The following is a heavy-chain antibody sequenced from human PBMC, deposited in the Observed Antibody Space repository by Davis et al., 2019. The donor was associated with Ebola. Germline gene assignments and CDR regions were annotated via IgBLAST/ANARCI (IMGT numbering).Heavy chain of an antibody. J-gene: IGHJ4*01. V-gene: IGHV3-72*01. CDR1: GFTFSDHY. D-gene: IGHD1-14*01. CDR3: AASAGTVGNFDY. CDR2: TRNKANSYTT. Sequence: PGGSLRLSCAASGFTFSDHYMDWVRQAPGKGLEWVGRTRNKANSYTTEYAASVKGRFTISRDDSKNSLYLQMNSLKTEDTAVYYCAASAGTVGNFDYWGQGTLVTVSS.